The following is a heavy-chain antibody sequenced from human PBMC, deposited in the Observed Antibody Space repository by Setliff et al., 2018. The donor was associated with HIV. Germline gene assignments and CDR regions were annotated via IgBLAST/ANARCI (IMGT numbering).Heavy chain of an antibody. CDR2: INHSGST. CDR1: GGSFSGYY. CDR3: ARGRTQWPNYNYFDP. D-gene: IGHD6-19*01. V-gene: IGHV4-34*01. J-gene: IGHJ5*02. Sequence: SETLSLTCAVYGGSFSGYYWSWIRQPPGKGLEWIGEINHSGSTNYNPSLKSRVTISVDTSKNQFSLKLSSLTAADTAVYYCARGRTQWPNYNYFDPWGLGTLVTVSS.